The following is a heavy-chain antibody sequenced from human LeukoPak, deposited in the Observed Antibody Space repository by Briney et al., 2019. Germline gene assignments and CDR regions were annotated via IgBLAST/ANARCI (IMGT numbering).Heavy chain of an antibody. J-gene: IGHJ4*02. Sequence: GGSLRLSCAASGFTFSSYGMHWVRQAPGKGLEWVAFIRYDGSNKYYADSVKGRFTISRDNSKNTLYLQMNSLRAEDTAVYYCAKDPDSSSWINYFDYWGQGTLVTVSS. CDR2: IRYDGSNK. CDR3: AKDPDSSSWINYFDY. CDR1: GFTFSSYG. D-gene: IGHD6-13*01. V-gene: IGHV3-30*02.